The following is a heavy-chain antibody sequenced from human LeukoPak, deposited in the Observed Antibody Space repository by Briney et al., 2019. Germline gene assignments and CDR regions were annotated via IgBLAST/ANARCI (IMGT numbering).Heavy chain of an antibody. CDR3: AKDQGWDLLRPIDY. Sequence: SETLSLTCTVSGASISSYYWSWIRQPAGKGLEWIGRIYTRGNRENTNYNPSLKSRLTMSVDSSKNQLSLRVRSVTAADTAVYYCAKDQGWDLLRPIDYWGQGTLVTVSS. V-gene: IGHV4-4*07. J-gene: IGHJ4*02. CDR1: GASISSYY. D-gene: IGHD1-26*01. CDR2: IYTRGNRENT.